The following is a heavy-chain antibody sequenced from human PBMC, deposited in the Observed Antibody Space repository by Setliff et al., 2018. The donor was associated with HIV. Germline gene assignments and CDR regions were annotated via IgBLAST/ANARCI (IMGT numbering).Heavy chain of an antibody. Sequence: VSGPTLVNPTQTLTLTCTFSGFSLTPRGEGVAWIRQPPGKALEWLAIIYGNDIERYSPSLRSRLTITKDTSKNQVVLTMTNMNSVDTATYYCAQTTKPSQFDYWGQGTLVTVSS. J-gene: IGHJ4*02. CDR2: IYGNDIE. CDR3: AQTTKPSQFDY. D-gene: IGHD1-26*01. CDR1: GFSLTPRGEG. V-gene: IGHV2-5*01.